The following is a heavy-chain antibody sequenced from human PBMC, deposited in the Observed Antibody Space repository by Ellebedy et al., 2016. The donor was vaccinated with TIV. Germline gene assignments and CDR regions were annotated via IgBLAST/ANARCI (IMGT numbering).Heavy chain of an antibody. CDR1: GDSIRNSRYY. CDR3: ARHEYYYGSGSYYNWWYFDY. CDR2: VYYNGNN. D-gene: IGHD3-10*01. V-gene: IGHV4-39*01. J-gene: IGHJ4*02. Sequence: MPSETLSLTCTVSGDSIRNSRYYWGWIRQPPGKGLEWIGSVYYNGNNYYNPSLKSRVTITVDTSKNQFSLRLRSVTAADTAVYYCARHEYYYGSGSYYNWWYFDYWGQGTLVTVSS.